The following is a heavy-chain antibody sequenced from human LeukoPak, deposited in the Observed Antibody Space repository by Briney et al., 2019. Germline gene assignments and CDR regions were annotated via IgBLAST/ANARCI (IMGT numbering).Heavy chain of an antibody. CDR2: INPNSGDT. CDR3: ARSAGHCGNGICFTEYYMDV. D-gene: IGHD2-8*01. J-gene: IGHJ6*03. Sequence: ASVKVSCKASGYTFTSYYIHWVRQAPGQGLEWMGWINPNSGDTNSAQTFQGRVTMTRDTSISTADMELSRLRSDDTAVYYCARSAGHCGNGICFTEYYMDVWGKGTTVTVSS. CDR1: GYTFTSYY. V-gene: IGHV1-2*02.